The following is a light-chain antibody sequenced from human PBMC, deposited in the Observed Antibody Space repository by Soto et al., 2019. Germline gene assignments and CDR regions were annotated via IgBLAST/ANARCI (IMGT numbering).Light chain of an antibody. V-gene: IGLV2-23*01. J-gene: IGLJ2*01. CDR2: EGS. CDR3: CSYAGSSTLV. CDR1: SSDVGSYNL. Sequence: QSALTQPASLSGSPGQSITTSCTGTSSDVGSYNLVSWYQQHPGKAPKLMIYEGSKRPSGVSNRFSGSKSGNTASLTISGLQAEDEADYYCCSYAGSSTLVFGGGTKLTVL.